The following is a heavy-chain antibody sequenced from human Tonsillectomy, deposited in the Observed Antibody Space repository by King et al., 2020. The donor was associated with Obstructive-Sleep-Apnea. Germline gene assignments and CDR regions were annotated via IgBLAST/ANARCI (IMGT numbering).Heavy chain of an antibody. D-gene: IGHD6-19*01. Sequence: QLVQSGGGLVQPGRSLRLSCAASGFTFDDYGMHWVRQAPGKGLEWFSGISWNSGSIGYADSVKGRFTISRDNAKKSLYLQMNSLRAEDTALYYCAKSYSSGWYVPFDYWGQGTLVTVSS. J-gene: IGHJ4*02. V-gene: IGHV3-9*01. CDR3: AKSYSSGWYVPFDY. CDR1: GFTFDDYG. CDR2: ISWNSGSI.